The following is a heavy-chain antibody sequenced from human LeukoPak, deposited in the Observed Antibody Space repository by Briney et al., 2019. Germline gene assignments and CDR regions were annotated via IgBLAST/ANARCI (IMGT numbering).Heavy chain of an antibody. CDR3: AKSGRLATLGTLSAP. CDR1: GYTFTGCY. J-gene: IGHJ5*02. D-gene: IGHD3-16*02. V-gene: IGHV1-2*02. CDR2: INPNSGGT. Sequence: GASVKVSCKASGYTFTGCYMHWVRQAPGQGLEWMGWINPNSGGTNYAQKFQGRVTTTRDTSISTAYMELNSLRAEDTAVYYCAKSGRLATLGTLSAPWGQGTLVTVSS.